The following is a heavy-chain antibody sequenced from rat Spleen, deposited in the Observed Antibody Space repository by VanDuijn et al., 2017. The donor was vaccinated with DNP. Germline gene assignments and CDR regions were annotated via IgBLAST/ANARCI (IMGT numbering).Heavy chain of an antibody. CDR2: IIYDGSRT. CDR3: ATRDGIYAMDA. CDR1: GFTFSKYY. Sequence: EVQLVESGGGLVQPGRSLNLSCAASGFTFSKYYMAWVRQAPKKGLEWVATIIYDGSRTYYRDSVKGRFTISRDNAKSTLYLQMDSLRSEDTATYYCATRDGIYAMDAWGQGTSVTVSS. J-gene: IGHJ4*01. V-gene: IGHV5S10*01. D-gene: IGHD4-1*01.